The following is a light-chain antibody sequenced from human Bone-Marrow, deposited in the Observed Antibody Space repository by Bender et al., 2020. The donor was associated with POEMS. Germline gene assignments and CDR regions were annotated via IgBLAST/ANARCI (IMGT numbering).Light chain of an antibody. V-gene: IGLV2-8*01. CDR1: SSDVGAYDF. Sequence: QSALTQPSSVSGSPGQSITISCTGTSSDVGAYDFVSWYQQHPGKAPKLMIYEVTKRPSGVPDRFTGSKSGNTASLTVSGLQAEDEADYYCSSYAGSNNLGVLGTGTKVTVL. J-gene: IGLJ1*01. CDR3: SSYAGSNNLGV. CDR2: EVT.